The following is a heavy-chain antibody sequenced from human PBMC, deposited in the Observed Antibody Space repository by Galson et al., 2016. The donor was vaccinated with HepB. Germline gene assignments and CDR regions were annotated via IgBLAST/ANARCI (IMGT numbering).Heavy chain of an antibody. J-gene: IGHJ6*02. D-gene: IGHD1-1*01. CDR3: ARNNWNDSGMDV. CDR2: ISGNSLTE. V-gene: IGHV3-48*02. Sequence: SLRLSCAGSGFTFSSDNMNWVRQAPGKGLEWASYISGNSLTEKYADSVKGRFTISRDNVKKSVYLQMNSLRDEDTAVYYCARNNWNDSGMDVWGQGTTVTVSS. CDR1: GFTFSSDN.